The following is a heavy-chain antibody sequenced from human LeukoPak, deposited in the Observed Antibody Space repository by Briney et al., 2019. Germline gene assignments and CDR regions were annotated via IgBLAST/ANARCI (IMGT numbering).Heavy chain of an antibody. CDR1: GGSISSGSHY. V-gene: IGHV4-61*02. CDR2: IYTSGST. Sequence: SQTLSLTCTVSGGSISSGSHYWSWIRQPAGKGLEWIGRIYTSGSTNYNPSLKSRVTISVDTSENQFSLKLSSVTAADTAVYYCARARGYSGYDSYYFDYWGQGTLVTVSS. CDR3: ARARGYSGYDSYYFDY. J-gene: IGHJ4*02. D-gene: IGHD5-12*01.